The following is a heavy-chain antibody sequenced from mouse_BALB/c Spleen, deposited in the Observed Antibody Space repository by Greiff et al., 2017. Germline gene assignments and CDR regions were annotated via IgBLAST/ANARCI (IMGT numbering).Heavy chain of an antibody. D-gene: IGHD2-1*01. CDR1: GFTFSSYG. J-gene: IGHJ4*01. CDR2: INSNGGST. V-gene: IGHV5-6-3*01. CDR3: ARDRSYGNYGAMDY. Sequence: DVMLVESGGGLVQPGGSLKLSCAASGFTFSSYGMSWVRQTPDKRLELVATINSNGGSTYYPDSVKGRFTISRDNAKNTLYLQMSSLKSEDTAMYYCARDRSYGNYGAMDYWGQGTSVTVSS.